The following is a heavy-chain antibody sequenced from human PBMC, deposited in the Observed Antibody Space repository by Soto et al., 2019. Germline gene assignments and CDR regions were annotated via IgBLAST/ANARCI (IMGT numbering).Heavy chain of an antibody. CDR2: INQDVSEK. J-gene: IGHJ6*02. D-gene: IGHD6-19*01. CDR1: GFTFSSSW. V-gene: IGHV3-7*03. CDR3: ARDGPFISVAAPGYYYGMDV. Sequence: AGGSQILSCSASGFTFSSSWMSWVRQAPCKGLELVSNINQDVSEKYYVDSVKGRFTISRDNAKNSLYLQMNSLRAEDTAVYYCARDGPFISVAAPGYYYGMDVCGQGTTVTVSS.